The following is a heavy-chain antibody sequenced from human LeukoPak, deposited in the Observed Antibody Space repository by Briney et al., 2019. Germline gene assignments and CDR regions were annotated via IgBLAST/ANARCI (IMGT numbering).Heavy chain of an antibody. Sequence: GRSLSLSCAASGFTFSTYAMYWVRQAPGKGLEWVAGISFDASYNYSADSVKGRFTISRDNSKNTHYLHMSSLRPDDTAVYYCTRGGGPYYYYYMDIWGKGTTVTVSS. V-gene: IGHV3-30*04. D-gene: IGHD6-25*01. CDR1: GFTFSTYA. CDR2: ISFDASYN. CDR3: TRGGGPYYYYYMDI. J-gene: IGHJ6*03.